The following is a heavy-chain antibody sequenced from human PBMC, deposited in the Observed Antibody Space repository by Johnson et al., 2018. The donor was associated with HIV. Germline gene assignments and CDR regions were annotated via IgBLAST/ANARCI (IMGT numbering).Heavy chain of an antibody. CDR2: ISFAGVKK. CDR1: GFTFSYYS. J-gene: IGHJ3*02. Sequence: QVQLVESGGGVVQPGTSLILSCAASGFTFSYYSMHWVRQAPGKGLEWVTVISFAGVKKYYADSVKGRFTISRDNSKNTLYLQMNSLRVEDTAVYYCARDFGYYYDRWAFDIWGQGTMVTVSS. CDR3: ARDFGYYYDRWAFDI. D-gene: IGHD3-22*01. V-gene: IGHV3-30*14.